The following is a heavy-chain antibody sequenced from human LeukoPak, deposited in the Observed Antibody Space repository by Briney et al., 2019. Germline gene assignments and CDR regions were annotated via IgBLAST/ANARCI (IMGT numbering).Heavy chain of an antibody. Sequence: GRSLRLSCAASGFTFSSYAMHWVRQAPGKGLEWVAVISYDGSNKYYADSVKGRFTISRDNSKNTLYLQMNSLRAEDTAVYYCATGLFHFDYWGQGTLVTVSS. CDR2: ISYDGSNK. D-gene: IGHD2-21*01. V-gene: IGHV3-30-3*01. J-gene: IGHJ4*02. CDR1: GFTFSSYA. CDR3: ATGLFHFDY.